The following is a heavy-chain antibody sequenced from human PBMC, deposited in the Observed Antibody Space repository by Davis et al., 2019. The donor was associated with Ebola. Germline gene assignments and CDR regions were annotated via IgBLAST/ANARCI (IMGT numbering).Heavy chain of an antibody. CDR1: GGSFSGYY. CDR3: ARLPLLWFRELLVSYYYGMDV. CDR2: INHSGST. V-gene: IGHV4-34*01. Sequence: PSETLSLTCAVYGGSFSGYYWSWIRQPPGKGLEWIGEINHSGSTNYNPSLKSRVTISVDTSKNQFSLKLSSVTAADTAVYYCARLPLLWFRELLVSYYYGMDVWGQGTTVTVSS. D-gene: IGHD3-10*01. J-gene: IGHJ6*02.